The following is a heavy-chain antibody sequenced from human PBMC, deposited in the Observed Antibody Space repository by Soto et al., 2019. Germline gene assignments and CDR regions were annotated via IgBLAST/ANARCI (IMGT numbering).Heavy chain of an antibody. CDR1: GYSFTSYW. CDR3: ARHSGPKGHYDSSGYPTPFDY. V-gene: IGHV5-51*01. D-gene: IGHD3-22*01. Sequence: GESLKISCKGSGYSFTSYWIGWVRQMPGKGLEGMGIIYPGDSDTRYSPSFQGQVTISADKSISTAYLQWSSLKASDTAMYYCARHSGPKGHYDSSGYPTPFDYWGQGTLVTVSS. CDR2: IYPGDSDT. J-gene: IGHJ4*02.